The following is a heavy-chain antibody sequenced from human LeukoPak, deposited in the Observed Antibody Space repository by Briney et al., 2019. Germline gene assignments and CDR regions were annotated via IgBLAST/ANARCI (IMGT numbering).Heavy chain of an antibody. CDR1: GGTFSSYA. CDR3: ARDSIIVGATPVDY. CDR2: ISAYNGNT. V-gene: IGHV1-18*01. Sequence: ASVKVSCKASGGTFSSYAISWVRQAPGQGLEWMGWISAYNGNTNYAQKLQGRVTMTTDTSTSTAYMELRSLRSDDTAVYYCARDSIIVGATPVDYWGQGTLVTVSS. D-gene: IGHD1-26*01. J-gene: IGHJ4*02.